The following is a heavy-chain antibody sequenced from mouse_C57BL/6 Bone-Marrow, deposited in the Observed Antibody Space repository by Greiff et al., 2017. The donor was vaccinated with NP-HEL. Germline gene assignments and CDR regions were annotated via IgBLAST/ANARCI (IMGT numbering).Heavy chain of an antibody. J-gene: IGHJ4*01. D-gene: IGHD2-1*01. Sequence: EVKVVESEGGLVQPGSSMKLSCTASGFTFSDYYMAWVRQVPEKGLEWVANINYDGSSTYYLDSLKIRFIISRDNAKNILYLQMSSLKSEDTATYYCARGNFYAMDYWGQGTSVTVSS. CDR1: GFTFSDYY. V-gene: IGHV5-16*01. CDR2: INYDGSST. CDR3: ARGNFYAMDY.